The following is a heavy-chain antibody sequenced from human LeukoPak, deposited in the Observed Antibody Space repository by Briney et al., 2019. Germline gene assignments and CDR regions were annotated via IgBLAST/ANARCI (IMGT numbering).Heavy chain of an antibody. CDR1: GFTFSSYW. CDR2: INHNGNVN. D-gene: IGHD1-26*01. J-gene: IGHJ4*02. V-gene: IGHV3-7*03. Sequence: GGSLRLSCAASGFTFSSYWMNWARQAPGKGLEWVASINHNGNVNYYVDSVKGRFTISRDNAKNSLYLQMSNLRAEDTAVYYCAKVGATSGYWGQGTLVTVSS. CDR3: AKVGATSGY.